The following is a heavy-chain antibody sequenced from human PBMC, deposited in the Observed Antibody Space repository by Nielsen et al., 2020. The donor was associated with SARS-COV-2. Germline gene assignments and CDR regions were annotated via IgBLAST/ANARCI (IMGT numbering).Heavy chain of an antibody. V-gene: IGHV3-23*01. Sequence: GESLKISCAASGFTFSSYAMSWVRQAPGKGLEWVSAISGSGGSTYYADSVKGRFTISRDNSKNTLYLQMNSLRAEDTAVYYCAKSYMTTVTTVSFDYWGQGTLVTVSS. D-gene: IGHD4-17*01. CDR2: ISGSGGST. CDR1: GFTFSSYA. CDR3: AKSYMTTVTTVSFDY. J-gene: IGHJ4*02.